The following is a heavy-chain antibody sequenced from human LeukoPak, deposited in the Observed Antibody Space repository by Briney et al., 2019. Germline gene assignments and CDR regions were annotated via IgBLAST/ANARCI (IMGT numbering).Heavy chain of an antibody. J-gene: IGHJ4*02. D-gene: IGHD6-19*01. CDR3: ASEEGIAVAGTRGDFDY. CDR1: GGSFSGYY. CDR2: INHSGST. Sequence: PSETLSLTCAVYGGSFSGYYWSWIRQPPGKGLEWIGEINHSGSTYYNPSLKSRVTISVDTSKNQFSLKLSSVTAADTAVYYCASEEGIAVAGTRGDFDYWGQGTLVTVSS. V-gene: IGHV4-34*01.